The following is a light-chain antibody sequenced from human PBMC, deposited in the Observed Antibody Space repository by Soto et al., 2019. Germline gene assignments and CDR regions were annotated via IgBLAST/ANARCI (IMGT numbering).Light chain of an antibody. CDR3: ATWDTKLSAVV. Sequence: QSVLTQPPSMSAAPGQKVTISCSESSSNVGNNFVSWYQQLPGTAPKLLIFDNSQRPSGIPDRFFASKSGASATLSITGPQAGDEAVYYCATWDTKLSAVVFGGGTQLTVL. CDR1: SSNVGNNF. V-gene: IGLV1-51*01. J-gene: IGLJ2*01. CDR2: DNS.